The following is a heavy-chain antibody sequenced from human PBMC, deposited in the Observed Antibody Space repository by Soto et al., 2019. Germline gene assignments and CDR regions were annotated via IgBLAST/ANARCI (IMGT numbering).Heavy chain of an antibody. V-gene: IGHV1-69*01. Sequence: QVQLEQSGAEVKQPGSSVRVSCKTSGGTFSTYAINWVRQAPGQGLEWMGAIIPLFGTADYSQKFQGRVTITADESTSTAYMELSILRSDDTAVYFCARPKGTYSSGYYDFDFWGQGTLVTVSS. CDR3: ARPKGTYSSGYYDFDF. CDR1: GGTFSTYA. CDR2: IIPLFGTA. D-gene: IGHD6-19*01. J-gene: IGHJ4*02.